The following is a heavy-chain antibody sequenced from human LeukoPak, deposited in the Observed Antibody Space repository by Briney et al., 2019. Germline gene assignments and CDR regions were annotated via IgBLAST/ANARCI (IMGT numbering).Heavy chain of an antibody. D-gene: IGHD3-16*02. CDR3: AKDRGYYDYVWGSYPLDY. V-gene: IGHV3-73*01. Sequence: PGGSLRLSCAASGFTFSGSAMHWVRQASGKGLEWVGRIRSKANSYATAYAASVKGRFTISRDDSKNTLYLQMNSLRAEDTAVYYCAKDRGYYDYVWGSYPLDYWGQGTLVTVSS. CDR1: GFTFSGSA. J-gene: IGHJ4*02. CDR2: IRSKANSYAT.